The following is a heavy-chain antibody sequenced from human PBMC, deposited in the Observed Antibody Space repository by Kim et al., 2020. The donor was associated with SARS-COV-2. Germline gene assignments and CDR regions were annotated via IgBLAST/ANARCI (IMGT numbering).Heavy chain of an antibody. CDR3: AKTIAVAGQPEGGGY. V-gene: IGHV3-23*01. D-gene: IGHD6-19*01. J-gene: IGHJ4*02. Sequence: DSVKGRFTISRDNSKNTLYLKMNSLRAEDTAVYYCAKTIAVAGQPEGGGYWGQGTLVTVSS.